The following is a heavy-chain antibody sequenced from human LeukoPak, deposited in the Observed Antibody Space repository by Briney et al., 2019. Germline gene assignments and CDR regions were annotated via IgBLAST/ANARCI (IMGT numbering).Heavy chain of an antibody. V-gene: IGHV3-21*01. CDR1: GFTFSSYS. Sequence: GGSLRLSCAASGFTFSSYSMNWVRQAPGKGLEWVSSISSSSSYIYYAASEKGRFTISRDNAKNSLYLQMNSLRAEDTAVYYCARVLEMVRGVIIDYYYYYMDVWGKRTTGTVSS. J-gene: IGHJ6*03. D-gene: IGHD3-10*01. CDR2: ISSSSSYI. CDR3: ARVLEMVRGVIIDYYYYYMDV.